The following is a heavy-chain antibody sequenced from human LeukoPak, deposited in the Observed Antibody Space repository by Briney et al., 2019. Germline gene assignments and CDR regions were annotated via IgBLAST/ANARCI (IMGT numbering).Heavy chain of an antibody. D-gene: IGHD3-10*01. V-gene: IGHV4-30-2*01. Sequence: RSSETLSLTCAVSGGSISSGGYSWSWIRQPPGKGLEWIGYIYHSGSTYYNPSLKSRVTISVDRSKNQFSLKLSSVTAADTAVYYCARGRLWFGVPHAFDIWGQGTMVTVSS. CDR2: IYHSGST. CDR3: ARGRLWFGVPHAFDI. J-gene: IGHJ3*02. CDR1: GGSISSGGYS.